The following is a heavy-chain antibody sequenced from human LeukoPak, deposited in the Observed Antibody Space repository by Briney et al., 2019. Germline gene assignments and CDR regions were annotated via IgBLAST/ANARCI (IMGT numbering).Heavy chain of an antibody. Sequence: ASVKVSCKASGYTFTGYYMHWVRQAPGQGLEWMGWINPNSGGTNYAQKFQGRVTMTRDTSISTAYMELSRLRSDDTAVYYCARGRGVPAAKNAFDIWGQGTMVTVPS. CDR2: INPNSGGT. J-gene: IGHJ3*02. V-gene: IGHV1-2*02. D-gene: IGHD2-2*01. CDR3: ARGRGVPAAKNAFDI. CDR1: GYTFTGYY.